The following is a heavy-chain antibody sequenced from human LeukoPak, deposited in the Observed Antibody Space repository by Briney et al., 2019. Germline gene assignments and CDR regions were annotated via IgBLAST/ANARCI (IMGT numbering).Heavy chain of an antibody. CDR3: ARGNAIAAADGDDMDY. V-gene: IGHV1-8*01. J-gene: IGHJ4*02. D-gene: IGHD6-13*01. CDR1: GYTFTSYD. Sequence: ASVKVSCKASGYTFTSYDINWVRQATGQGLEWMGWMNPNSGNTGYAQKFQGRVTMTRNTSISTAYMELSSLRSEDTAVYYCARGNAIAAADGDDMDYWGQGTLVTVSS. CDR2: MNPNSGNT.